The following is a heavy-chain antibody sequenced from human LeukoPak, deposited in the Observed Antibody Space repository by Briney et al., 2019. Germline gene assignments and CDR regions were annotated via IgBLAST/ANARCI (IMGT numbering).Heavy chain of an antibody. Sequence: ASVKVSCKASGYTFTNYAMNWVRQAPGQGLEWMGWINTNTGNPTYAQGFTGRFVFSLDTSVSTAYLQISSLKAADTAVYYCARLHGIAAAGGLGYWGQGTLVTVSS. D-gene: IGHD6-13*01. V-gene: IGHV7-4-1*02. CDR1: GYTFTNYA. CDR2: INTNTGNP. J-gene: IGHJ4*02. CDR3: ARLHGIAAAGGLGY.